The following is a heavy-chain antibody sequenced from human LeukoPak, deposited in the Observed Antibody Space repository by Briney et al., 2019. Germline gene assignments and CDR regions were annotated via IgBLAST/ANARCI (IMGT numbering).Heavy chain of an antibody. V-gene: IGHV1-8*01. CDR1: GYTFTSYD. CDR2: MNPNSGNT. D-gene: IGHD3-3*02. J-gene: IGHJ6*03. CDR3: ARVGFLETYYYMDV. Sequence: ASVKVSCKASGYTFTSYDINWVRQATGQGLEWMGWMNPNSGNTGYAQKFQGRVTMTRNTSISTAYMELGSLRSEDTAVYYCARVGFLETYYYMDVWGKGTTVTVSS.